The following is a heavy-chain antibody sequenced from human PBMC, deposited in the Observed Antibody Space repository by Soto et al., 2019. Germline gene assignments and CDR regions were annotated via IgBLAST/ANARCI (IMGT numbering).Heavy chain of an antibody. Sequence: PGGFLRLSCAASGFTFSSYAMSWVRQAPGKGLEWVSAISGSGGSTYYADSVKGRFTISRDNSKNTLYLQMNSLRAEDTAVYYCAKRYCSGGSCAYFDYWGQGTLVTVSS. CDR2: ISGSGGST. CDR3: AKRYCSGGSCAYFDY. D-gene: IGHD2-15*01. CDR1: GFTFSSYA. V-gene: IGHV3-23*01. J-gene: IGHJ4*02.